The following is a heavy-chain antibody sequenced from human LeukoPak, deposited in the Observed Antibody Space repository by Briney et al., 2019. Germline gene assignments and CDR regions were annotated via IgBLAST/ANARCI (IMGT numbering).Heavy chain of an antibody. Sequence: PGGSLRLSCAASGFTFSSYWMHWVRQAPGKGLVWVSRINSDGSSISYADSMKGRFTISRDNAKNTLYLQMNSLRAEDTAVYYCARERDTAMVLDYWGQGTLVTVSS. CDR3: ARERDTAMVLDY. CDR2: INSDGSSI. D-gene: IGHD5-18*01. J-gene: IGHJ4*02. V-gene: IGHV3-74*01. CDR1: GFTFSSYW.